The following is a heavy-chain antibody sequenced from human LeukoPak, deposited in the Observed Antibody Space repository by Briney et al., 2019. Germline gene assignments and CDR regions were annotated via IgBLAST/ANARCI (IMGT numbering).Heavy chain of an antibody. J-gene: IGHJ4*02. D-gene: IGHD3-22*01. V-gene: IGHV3-30*02. CDR1: GFTFSTYG. CDR3: AREGGSGYYFDY. Sequence: GGSLRLSCAASGFTFSTYGMHWVRQAPGKGLEWVAFIRYDGSNKYYADSVKGRLTISRDNSKNTLYLQMNSLRAEDTAVYYCAREGGSGYYFDYWGQGTLVTVSS. CDR2: IRYDGSNK.